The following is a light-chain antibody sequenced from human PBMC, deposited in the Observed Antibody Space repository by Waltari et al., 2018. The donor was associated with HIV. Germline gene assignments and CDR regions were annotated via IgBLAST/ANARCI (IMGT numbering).Light chain of an antibody. V-gene: IGLV1-47*01. Sequence: QSVLPQPPSASGTPGQRVTISCSGSSSNIGSNYVYWYQQLPGTAPKLLIYRNNQRPSGVPDRFSGSKSGTSASLAISGLRSEDEADYYCATRDDSLNAWVFGGGTKVTVL. CDR2: RNN. CDR1: SSNIGSNY. CDR3: ATRDDSLNAWV. J-gene: IGLJ3*02.